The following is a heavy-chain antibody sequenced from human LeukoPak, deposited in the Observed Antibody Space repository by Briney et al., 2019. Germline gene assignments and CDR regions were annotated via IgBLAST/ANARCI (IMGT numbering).Heavy chain of an antibody. Sequence: KYGESLKISRKGFGYILTILCLDWARQMPRKGLEWMGIIYPGDSEIIYSPSFQGQVTISADKSITAAYLQWSSLKASDSALYYCARRHSPDYWGQGTLVTVSS. V-gene: IGHV5-51*01. CDR2: IYPGDSEI. CDR1: GYILTILC. CDR3: ARRHSPDY. J-gene: IGHJ4*02.